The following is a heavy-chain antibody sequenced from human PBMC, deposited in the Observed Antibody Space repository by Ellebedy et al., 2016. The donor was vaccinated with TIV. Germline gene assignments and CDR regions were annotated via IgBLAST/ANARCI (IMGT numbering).Heavy chain of an antibody. Sequence: GGSLRLSXAASGFTFSSYWMSWVRQAPGKGLEWVANIKQDGSEKYYVDSVKGRFTISRDNAKNSLYLQMNSLRAEDTAVYYCARGIYPHQGDYSNYPDYYYYYYMDVWGKGTTVTVSS. D-gene: IGHD4-11*01. CDR3: ARGIYPHQGDYSNYPDYYYYYYMDV. J-gene: IGHJ6*03. CDR2: IKQDGSEK. CDR1: GFTFSSYW. V-gene: IGHV3-7*01.